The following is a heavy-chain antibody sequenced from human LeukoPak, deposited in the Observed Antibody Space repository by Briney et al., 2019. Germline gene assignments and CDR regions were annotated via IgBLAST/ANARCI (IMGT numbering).Heavy chain of an antibody. V-gene: IGHV1-69*04. CDR3: ARDRDDGGSGG. Sequence: SVKVSCKASGGTFSSYAISWVRQAPGQGLEWMGRIIPILGIANYAQKFRGRVTITADRSTSTAYMELSSLRSEDTAVYYCARDRDDGGSGGWGQGTLVTVSS. J-gene: IGHJ4*02. D-gene: IGHD2-15*01. CDR1: GGTFSSYA. CDR2: IIPILGIA.